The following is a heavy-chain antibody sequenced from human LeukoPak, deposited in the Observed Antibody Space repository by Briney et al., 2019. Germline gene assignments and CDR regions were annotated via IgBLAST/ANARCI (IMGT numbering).Heavy chain of an antibody. V-gene: IGHV3-7*01. CDR1: VFTFSSYW. D-gene: IGHD2/OR15-2a*01. J-gene: IGHJ4*02. Sequence: GGSLRLSCAASVFTFSSYWMSWVRQAPGKGLEWVANIKQDVNDKYYVDSVKGRFTIAKDNAKNSLYLQMNSLRAEDTAVYYCARVQSGYYDYWGQGTLVTVSS. CDR2: IKQDVNDK. CDR3: ARVQSGYYDY.